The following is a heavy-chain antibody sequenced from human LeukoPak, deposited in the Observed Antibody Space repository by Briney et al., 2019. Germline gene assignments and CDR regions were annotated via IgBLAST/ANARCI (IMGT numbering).Heavy chain of an antibody. CDR1: GFTFSSYA. CDR2: ISGSGGST. V-gene: IGHV3-23*01. CDR3: AKDRSPYGDSPAWFDY. J-gene: IGHJ4*02. Sequence: GGSQRLSCAASGFTFSSYAMSWVRQAPGKGLEWVSCISGSGGSTNYADSVKGGFTISRDNSKNTLYLKRNRLRAEDTAVYYCAKDRSPYGDSPAWFDYWGLGTLVTVSS. D-gene: IGHD4-17*01.